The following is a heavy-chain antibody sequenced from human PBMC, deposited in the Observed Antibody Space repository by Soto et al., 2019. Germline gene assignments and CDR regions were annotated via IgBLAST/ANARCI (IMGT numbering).Heavy chain of an antibody. CDR2: IYYSGST. Sequence: QLQLQESGPGLVKPSETLSLTCTVSGGSISSSSYYWGWIRQPPGKGLEWIGSIYYSGSTYYNPSLKSRVTISVDTSKNQFSLKLSSVTAADTAVYYCARHTNYYHGDYRGVAFDIWGQGTMVTVSS. J-gene: IGHJ3*02. D-gene: IGHD4-17*01. V-gene: IGHV4-39*01. CDR1: GGSISSSSYY. CDR3: ARHTNYYHGDYRGVAFDI.